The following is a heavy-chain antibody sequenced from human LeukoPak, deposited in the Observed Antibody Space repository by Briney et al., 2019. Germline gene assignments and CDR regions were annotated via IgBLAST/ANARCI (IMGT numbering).Heavy chain of an antibody. Sequence: SETLSLTWSVSGDSISSSTYYWAWIRQPPGKGLEWIGSVYYSGTTYHNPSLMSRVTTSVDTSKNQFSLRLSSVTAADTAVYYCARGYHDFWSGYYYNSYFDYWAQGALVTVSS. D-gene: IGHD3-3*01. J-gene: IGHJ4*02. CDR1: GDSISSSTYY. V-gene: IGHV4-39*01. CDR3: ARGYHDFWSGYYYNSYFDY. CDR2: VYYSGTT.